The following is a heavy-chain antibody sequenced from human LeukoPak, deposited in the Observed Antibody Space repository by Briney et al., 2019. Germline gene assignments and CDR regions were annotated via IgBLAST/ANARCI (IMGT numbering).Heavy chain of an antibody. CDR1: GGTFSSYA. CDR3: ARTPRVAAGMDNPGY. CDR2: IIPILGIA. D-gene: IGHD6-13*01. Sequence: ASVTVSCKASGGTFSSYAISWVRQAPGQGLEWMGRIIPILGIANYAQKFQGRVTITADKSTSTAYMELSSLRSEGTAVYYCARTPRVAAGMDNPGYWGQGTLVTVSS. J-gene: IGHJ4*02. V-gene: IGHV1-69*04.